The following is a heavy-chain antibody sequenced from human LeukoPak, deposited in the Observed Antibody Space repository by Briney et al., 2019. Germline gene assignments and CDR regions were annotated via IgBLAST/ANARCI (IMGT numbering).Heavy chain of an antibody. J-gene: IGHJ4*01. CDR1: GGTFSTYA. CDR3: AADDLLFVN. Sequence: SVKVSCKASGGTFSTYAISWVRQTPGQGLEWMGGIIPIFGTANYAQKFQDRVTVTRDMSSGTTYLELRSLRSDDTAVYYCAADDLLFVNWGHGTLVTVSS. V-gene: IGHV1-69*05. D-gene: IGHD3-10*02. CDR2: IIPIFGTA.